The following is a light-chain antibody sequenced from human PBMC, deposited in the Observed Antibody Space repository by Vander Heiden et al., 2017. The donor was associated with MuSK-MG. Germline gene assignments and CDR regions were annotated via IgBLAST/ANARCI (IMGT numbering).Light chain of an antibody. CDR1: NNDVVGYGY. V-gene: IGLV2-14*01. Sequence: QSALTHPASVSPPPGQSITTACTGTNNDVVGYGYVSWYAQPLGKAPKLMLYDVSIRRLGVSDRVSNSKSNNTASLTICGLQPEDEADYYCRSYEGNRRDVFGTGTKVTVL. CDR3: RSYEGNRRDV. CDR2: DVS. J-gene: IGLJ1*01.